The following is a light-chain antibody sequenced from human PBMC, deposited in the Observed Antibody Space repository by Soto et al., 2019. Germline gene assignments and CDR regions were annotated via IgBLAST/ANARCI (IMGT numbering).Light chain of an antibody. CDR1: QSISDT. J-gene: IGKJ5*01. Sequence: EIVMTQSPATLSVSPGGRATLSCRASQSISDTLAWYQQKPGQAPRLLIFGTSSRATGIPDRFSGSGSGTDFTLTISRLEPEDFAVFYCQQYGSSITFGQGTRLE. CDR3: QQYGSSIT. CDR2: GTS. V-gene: IGKV3-20*01.